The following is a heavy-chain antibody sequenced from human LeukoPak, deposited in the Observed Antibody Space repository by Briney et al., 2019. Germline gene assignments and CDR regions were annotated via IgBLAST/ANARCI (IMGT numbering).Heavy chain of an antibody. D-gene: IGHD2-21*01. V-gene: IGHV3-9*03. Sequence: PGGSLRLSCAASGFTFDDYAMHWVRQAQGKGLELVTGISWNSSSLAYADSVKGRFTISRDTAKNSMCMQMNSLRADAMALYYCAKDIGADPYCGGDCYSPDAFDIWGKVTMVTVSS. CDR1: GFTFDDYA. CDR2: ISWNSSSL. J-gene: IGHJ3*02. CDR3: AKDIGADPYCGGDCYSPDAFDI.